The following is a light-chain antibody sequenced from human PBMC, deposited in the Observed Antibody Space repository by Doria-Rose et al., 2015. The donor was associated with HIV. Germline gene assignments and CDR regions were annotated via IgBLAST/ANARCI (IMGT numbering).Light chain of an antibody. Sequence: EIVLTQSPGTLSLSPGERATLSCRASQSFSSTYLAWYQQKPGQAPSLLIYDASTRATGIADRFSASGSGTYFTLTINRLEPEDFALYYCHQYGSSWTFGQGTKVEI. CDR3: HQYGSSWT. CDR1: QSFSSTY. V-gene: IGKV3-20*01. CDR2: DAS. J-gene: IGKJ1*01.